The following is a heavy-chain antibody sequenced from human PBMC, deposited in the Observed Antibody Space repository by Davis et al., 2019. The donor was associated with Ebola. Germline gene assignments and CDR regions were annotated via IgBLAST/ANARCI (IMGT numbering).Heavy chain of an antibody. CDR3: ARRRGIAVAGGFYYYYGMDV. CDR1: GYIFPRYS. D-gene: IGHD6-19*01. CDR2: IDPSDSYT. J-gene: IGHJ6*04. Sequence: KVSCKGSGYIFPRYSFSWVRQMPGKGLEWMGRIDPSDSYTNYSPSFQGHVTISADKSISTAYLQWSSLKASDTAMYYCARRRGIAVAGGFYYYYGMDVWGKGTTGTVSS. V-gene: IGHV5-10-1*01.